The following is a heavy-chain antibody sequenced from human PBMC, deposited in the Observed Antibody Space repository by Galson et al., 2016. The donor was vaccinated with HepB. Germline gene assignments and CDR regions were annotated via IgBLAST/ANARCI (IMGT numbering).Heavy chain of an antibody. D-gene: IGHD3-10*01. CDR3: AFGSRGRYYFDY. CDR1: GGTFSSYT. V-gene: IGHV1-69*13. CDR2: IIPLFRTT. J-gene: IGHJ4*02. Sequence: SVKVSCKASGGTFSSYTINWVRQAPGQGLEWMGGIIPLFRTTNYAQKFQGRVTISADESTTTAYMELSSLRSEDTAVYYCAFGSRGRYYFDYWGQGTLVTASS.